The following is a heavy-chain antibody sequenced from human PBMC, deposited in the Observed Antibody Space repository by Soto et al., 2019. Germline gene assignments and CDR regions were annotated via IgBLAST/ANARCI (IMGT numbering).Heavy chain of an antibody. D-gene: IGHD3-3*01. V-gene: IGHV1-69*13. CDR1: GCTFSSYA. J-gene: IGHJ6*02. CDR2: IIPIFGTA. CDR3: STDLVLRFLDRFTLRPYGMNV. Sequence: SVNGSFNASGCTFSSYAISWVRQAPGQGLDCIGGIIPIFGTANYAKKFQGRVTITADESTSTAYMELSSLRSEDTAVYYSSTDLVLRFLDRFTLRPYGMNVWGQATTVTVS.